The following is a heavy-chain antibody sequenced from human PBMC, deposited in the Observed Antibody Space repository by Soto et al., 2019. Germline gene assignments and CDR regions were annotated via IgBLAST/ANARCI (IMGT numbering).Heavy chain of an antibody. CDR3: AKDRLYLVIVGDLDH. CDR1: GFTFNKYG. CDR2: ISYNGNSK. V-gene: IGHV3-30*18. D-gene: IGHD1-26*01. Sequence: QVQLVESGGGVVQPGRSLRLSCAASGFTFNKYGIHWVRQAPGKGLEWVAVISYNGNSKYFSDSVKGRFTISRDNSENTVFLQMNSLRPEDSAVYYCAKDRLYLVIVGDLDHWGQGTLLTVSS. J-gene: IGHJ4*02.